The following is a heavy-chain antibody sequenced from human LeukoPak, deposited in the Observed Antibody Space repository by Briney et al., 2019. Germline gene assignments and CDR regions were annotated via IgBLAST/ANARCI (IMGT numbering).Heavy chain of an antibody. V-gene: IGHV4-59*01. CDR3: ARVSGGYSYGPLDY. J-gene: IGHJ4*02. CDR2: IYYSGST. CDR1: GGSISSYY. Sequence: SETLSLTCTVSGGSISSYYWSWIRQPPGKGLEWIGYIYYSGSTNYNPSLKSRLTISADTSKNQFSLKLSSVTAADTAVYYCARVSGGYSYGPLDYRGQGTLVTVSS. D-gene: IGHD5-18*01.